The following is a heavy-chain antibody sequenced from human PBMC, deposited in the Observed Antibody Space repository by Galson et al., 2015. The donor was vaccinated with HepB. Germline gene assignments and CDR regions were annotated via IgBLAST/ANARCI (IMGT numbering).Heavy chain of an antibody. Sequence: SLRLSCAVSGFTVSSNFMSWVRQAPGKGLEWVSVIYSGGSTYYADSVKGRFTFSREDSKNTLYLQMNSLRAEDTAVYYCASYDSSGHYLEYWGQGTLVTVSP. J-gene: IGHJ4*02. D-gene: IGHD3-22*01. CDR2: IYSGGST. CDR3: ASYDSSGHYLEY. V-gene: IGHV3-66*01. CDR1: GFTVSSNF.